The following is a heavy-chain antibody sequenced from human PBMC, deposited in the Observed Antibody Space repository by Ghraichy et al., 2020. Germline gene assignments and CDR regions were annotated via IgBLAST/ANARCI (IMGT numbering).Heavy chain of an antibody. CDR2: VYYSGST. CDR3: ARPTLGALNDAFHI. CDR1: GGSISSSSYY. D-gene: IGHD3-16*01. J-gene: IGHJ3*02. V-gene: IGHV4-39*01. Sequence: SETLSLTCTVSGGSISSSSYYWAWIRQPPGKGLEWIGSVYYSGSTSFSPSLKSRVTISVDTSKNQFSLNLSSVTAADTAVYYCARPTLGALNDAFHIWGQGTMVTVTS.